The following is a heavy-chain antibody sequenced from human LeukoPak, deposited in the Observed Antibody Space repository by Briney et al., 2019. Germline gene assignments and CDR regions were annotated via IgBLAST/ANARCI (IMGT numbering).Heavy chain of an antibody. Sequence: GGSLRLSCAASGFSFSTYGMHWVRQAPGKGLEWVAFIRYDGNNKYYADSVKGRFTISRDNSKNTLYLQMNNLRAEDTAVYYCAKKGICCSSASRTLYYMDVWGKGTAVTVSS. CDR1: GFSFSTYG. CDR3: AKKGICCSSASRTLYYMDV. J-gene: IGHJ6*03. D-gene: IGHD2-2*01. V-gene: IGHV3-30*02. CDR2: IRYDGNNK.